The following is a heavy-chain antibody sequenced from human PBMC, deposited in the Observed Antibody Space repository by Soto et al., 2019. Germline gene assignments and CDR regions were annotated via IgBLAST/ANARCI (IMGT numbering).Heavy chain of an antibody. CDR2: INHSEST. CDR3: AILRVAARPFDE. J-gene: IGHJ4*02. Sequence: SETLSLTCAGYGGSFNGYYWSWIRQPPGKGLEWIGEINHSESTNYNPSLKSRVTISIDMSKNQFSLKLSSVTAADTAVYYCAILRVAARPFDEWGQGILVTVSS. V-gene: IGHV4-34*01. CDR1: GGSFNGYY. D-gene: IGHD6-6*01.